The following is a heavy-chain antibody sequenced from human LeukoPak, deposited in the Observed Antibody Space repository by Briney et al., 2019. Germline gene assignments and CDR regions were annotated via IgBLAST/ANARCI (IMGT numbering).Heavy chain of an antibody. Sequence: SETLSLTCAVYGGSISSYSWRWIRQPPGKGLEWIGYIYYSGSTNYNPSLKSRVTISVDTSKNQFSLKLSSVTAADTAVYYCARARNYYDSSGYYLGGAFDIWGQGTMVTVFS. CDR2: IYYSGST. CDR3: ARARNYYDSSGYYLGGAFDI. D-gene: IGHD3-22*01. CDR1: GGSISSYS. J-gene: IGHJ3*02. V-gene: IGHV4-59*01.